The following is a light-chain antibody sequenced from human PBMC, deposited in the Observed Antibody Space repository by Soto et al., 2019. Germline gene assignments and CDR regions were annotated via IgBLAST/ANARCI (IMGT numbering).Light chain of an antibody. CDR3: QQLNSYPLT. Sequence: DIQLTQSPSFLSASVADGVTSTCRASQGISSYLAWYQQKPGKAPKLLIYAASTLQSGVPSRFSGSGSGTEFTLTISSLQPEDFATYYCQQLNSYPLTFGGGTKVDI. CDR1: QGISSY. V-gene: IGKV1-9*01. J-gene: IGKJ4*01. CDR2: AAS.